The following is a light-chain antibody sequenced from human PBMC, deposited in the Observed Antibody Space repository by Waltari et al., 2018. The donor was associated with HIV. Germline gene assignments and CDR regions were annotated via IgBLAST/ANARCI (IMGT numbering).Light chain of an antibody. CDR2: DNN. CDR1: SSNIGNTN. V-gene: IGLV1-51*01. J-gene: IGLJ3*02. Sequence: QSVLTQPPSVSAAPGQKVTISCTGTSSNIGNTNVSCYQQLPGTAPKLLIYDNNKRPSGIPDRFSGSKSGTSATLGITGLQTGDEADYYCETWDSSLSAGVFGGGTKLTVL. CDR3: ETWDSSLSAGV.